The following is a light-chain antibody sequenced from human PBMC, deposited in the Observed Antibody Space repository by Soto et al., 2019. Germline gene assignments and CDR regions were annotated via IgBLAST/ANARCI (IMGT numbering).Light chain of an antibody. Sequence: IRLTQSPASLSVSPGEKATITCRASQGVSSYLAWFQQKPGRPPRLLVSAASTWESDVPSRFRGSGSGREFSLTISCLQSEDFATYYCQQYRTWPWTFGQGTSVEIK. CDR2: AAS. CDR3: QQYRTWPWT. J-gene: IGKJ1*01. CDR1: QGVSSY. V-gene: IGKV1-8*01.